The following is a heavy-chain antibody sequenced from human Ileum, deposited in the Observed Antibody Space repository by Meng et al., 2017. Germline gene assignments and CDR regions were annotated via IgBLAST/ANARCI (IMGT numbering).Heavy chain of an antibody. CDR3: VRNEGYSLGD. Sequence: GKVQDWGPGLVRPSGTLSLTGAASGDFISSRDWWSWVRQPPGKGLEWIGEISQESGRTNYNPSLKSRVTISLDKSKNQFSLNLNSVTAADTAVYYCVRNEGYSLGDWGQGTLVTVSS. D-gene: IGHD2-21*01. V-gene: IGHV4-4*02. J-gene: IGHJ4*02. CDR2: ISQESGRT. CDR1: GDFISSRDW.